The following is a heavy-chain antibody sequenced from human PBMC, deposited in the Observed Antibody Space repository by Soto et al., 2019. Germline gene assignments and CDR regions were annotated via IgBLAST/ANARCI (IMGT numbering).Heavy chain of an antibody. Sequence: ITLKESGPTLVKPTQTLTLTCTFSGFSLSTSGVGVGWIRQPPGKALEWLALIYWDDDKRYSPSLKSRLTITKDTSKNQVVLTMTNMDPVDTATYYCAHRRCISTSCYEAYYYYYGMDVWGQGTTVTVSS. J-gene: IGHJ6*02. CDR2: IYWDDDK. CDR3: AHRRCISTSCYEAYYYYYGMDV. D-gene: IGHD2-2*01. V-gene: IGHV2-5*02. CDR1: GFSLSTSGVG.